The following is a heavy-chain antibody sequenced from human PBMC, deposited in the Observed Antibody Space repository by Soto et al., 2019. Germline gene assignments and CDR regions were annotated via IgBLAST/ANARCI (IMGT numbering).Heavy chain of an antibody. Sequence: PGEALKISCKGSGYHFTNYWIGWVRQMPGKGLEWMGFIYPSDSDTRYSPSFQGQGPISADKSISTAYLQWSSLKASDTAMYYCARPIGALSTTDSTYWGQGTLVTVSS. V-gene: IGHV5-51*01. D-gene: IGHD3-22*01. J-gene: IGHJ4*02. CDR1: GYHFTNYW. CDR2: IYPSDSDT. CDR3: ARPIGALSTTDSTY.